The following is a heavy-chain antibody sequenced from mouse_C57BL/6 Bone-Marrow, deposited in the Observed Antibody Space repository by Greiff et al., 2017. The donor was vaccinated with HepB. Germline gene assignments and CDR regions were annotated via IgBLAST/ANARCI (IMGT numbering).Heavy chain of an antibody. CDR3: ARDGYDGYYVSAWFDD. J-gene: IGHJ3*01. D-gene: IGHD2-3*01. V-gene: IGHV5-4*01. CDR1: GFTFSSYA. Sequence: EVKLVESGGGLVKPGGSLKLSCAASGFTFSSYAMSWVRQTPEKRLEWVATISDGGSYTYYPDNVKGRFTISRDNAKNNQYLQMSHLKSEDTAMYYCARDGYDGYYVSAWFDDWGKGTLVTVSA. CDR2: ISDGGSYT.